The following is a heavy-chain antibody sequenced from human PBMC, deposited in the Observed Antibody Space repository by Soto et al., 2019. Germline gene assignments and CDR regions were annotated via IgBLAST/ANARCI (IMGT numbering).Heavy chain of an antibody. J-gene: IGHJ2*01. V-gene: IGHV4-31*03. CDR1: GGSISSGGYY. CDR2: IYYSGST. CDR3: ARVRSDYDILPDYYGAMGGGKNWYFDL. Sequence: QVQLQESGPGLVKPSQTLSLTCTVSGGSISSGGYYWSWIRQHPGKGLEWIGYIYYSGSTYYNPSLKSRVTISVETSKNQLSLKLSSVTAADTAVYYCARVRSDYDILPDYYGAMGGGKNWYFDLWGRGTLVTVSS. D-gene: IGHD3-9*01.